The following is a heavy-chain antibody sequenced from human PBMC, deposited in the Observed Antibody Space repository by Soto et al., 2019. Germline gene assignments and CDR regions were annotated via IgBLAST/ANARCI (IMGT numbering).Heavy chain of an antibody. CDR3: ARDAGGYFYGDSHFDF. V-gene: IGHV3-30*04. CDR2: TSFDGRVT. D-gene: IGHD4-17*01. Sequence: QVQLVESGGGVVQPGTSPRLSCEASGFIFSDYSMHWVRQAPGKGLEWLALTSFDGRVTYYADYVKGRFTISRDNSKNTLYLQLDSLRVEDTAMFFCARDAGGYFYGDSHFDFWGQGTLVTVSP. J-gene: IGHJ4*02. CDR1: GFIFSDYS.